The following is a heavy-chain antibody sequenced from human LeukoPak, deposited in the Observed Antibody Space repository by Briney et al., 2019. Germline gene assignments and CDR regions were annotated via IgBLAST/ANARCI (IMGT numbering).Heavy chain of an antibody. J-gene: IGHJ6*03. D-gene: IGHD6-13*01. CDR1: GGSINSGSYY. V-gene: IGHV4-30-2*01. CDR3: ARLSGYSSSWYSYYYMDV. Sequence: SQTLSLTCTVSGGSINSGSYYWSWIRQPPGKGPEWIGEINHSGSTNYNPSLKSRVTISVDTSKNQFSLKLSSVTAADTAVYYCARLSGYSSSWYSYYYMDVWGKGTTVTISS. CDR2: INHSGST.